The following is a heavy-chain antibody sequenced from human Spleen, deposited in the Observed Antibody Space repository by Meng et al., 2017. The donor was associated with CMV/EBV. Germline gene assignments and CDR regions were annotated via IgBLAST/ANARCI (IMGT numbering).Heavy chain of an antibody. V-gene: IGHV4-34*01. CDR1: SSSGTD. CDR2: IHHSGTL. Sequence: SSSGTDLTCIRQPPGKGLECLGEIHHSGTLNSTPSLKSCVTMSVDTSMTDFSLNVTSVPAADTAVHSCARARHVYCSSSSCYAWLDPWGQGTLVTVSS. D-gene: IGHD2-2*01. J-gene: IGHJ5*02. CDR3: ARARHVYCSSSSCYAWLDP.